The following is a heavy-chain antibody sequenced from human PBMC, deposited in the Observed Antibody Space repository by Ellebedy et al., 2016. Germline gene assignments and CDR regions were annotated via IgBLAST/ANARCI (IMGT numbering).Heavy chain of an antibody. D-gene: IGHD4-17*01. J-gene: IGHJ4*02. CDR2: ISSSSSTI. Sequence: GESLKISXAASGFTFSGYSMNWVRQAPGKGLEWVSYISSSSSTIYYADSVKGRFTISRDNAKNSLYLQMNSLRAEDTAVYYCARVYGDYGEYWGQGTLVTVSS. V-gene: IGHV3-48*04. CDR3: ARVYGDYGEY. CDR1: GFTFSGYS.